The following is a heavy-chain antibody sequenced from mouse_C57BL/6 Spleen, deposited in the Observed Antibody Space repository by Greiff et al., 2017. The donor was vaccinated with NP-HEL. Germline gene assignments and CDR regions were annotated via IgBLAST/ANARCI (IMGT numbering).Heavy chain of an antibody. CDR2: IYPGDGDT. CDR1: GYAFSSYW. Sequence: VQLVESGAELVKPGASVKISCKASGYAFSSYWMNWVKQRPGKGLEWIGQIYPGDGDTNYKGKFKGKATLTADKSSSTADMQLSSLTSEDSAVYFCARDKSSWFAYWGQGTLVTVSA. CDR3: ARDKSSWFAY. V-gene: IGHV1-80*01. J-gene: IGHJ3*01.